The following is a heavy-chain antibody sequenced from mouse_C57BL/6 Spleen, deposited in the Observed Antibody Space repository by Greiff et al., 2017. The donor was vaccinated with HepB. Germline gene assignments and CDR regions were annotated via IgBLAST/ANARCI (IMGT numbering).Heavy chain of an antibody. V-gene: IGHV1-82*01. D-gene: IGHD1-1*01. CDR2: IYPGDGDT. J-gene: IGHJ2*01. CDR1: GYAFSSSW. Sequence: VQLQESGPELVKPGASVKISCKASGYAFSSSWMNWVKQRPGKGLEWIGRIYPGDGDTNYNGKFKGKATLTADKSSSTAYMQLSSLTSEDSAVYFCARKYYGSGDYFDYWGQGTTLTVSS. CDR3: ARKYYGSGDYFDY.